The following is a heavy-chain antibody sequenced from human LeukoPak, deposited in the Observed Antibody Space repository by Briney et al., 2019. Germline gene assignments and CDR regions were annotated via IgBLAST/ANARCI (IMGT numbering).Heavy chain of an antibody. Sequence: PSETLSLTCTVSGGSISSYYWSWVRQPPGKGLEWIGYIYYSGSTNCNPSLKSRVTISVDTSKNQFSLKLSSVTAADTAVYYCARRMYYYDSSGYGGYWLDPWGQGTLVTVSS. J-gene: IGHJ5*02. CDR2: IYYSGST. CDR3: ARRMYYYDSSGYGGYWLDP. V-gene: IGHV4-59*08. D-gene: IGHD3-22*01. CDR1: GGSISSYY.